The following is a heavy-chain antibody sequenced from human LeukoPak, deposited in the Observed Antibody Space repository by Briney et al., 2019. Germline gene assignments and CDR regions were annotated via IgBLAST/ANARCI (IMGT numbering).Heavy chain of an antibody. CDR1: GGTFSSYA. D-gene: IGHD3-3*01. CDR3: ASGYDFWSGYYDYYYYGMAV. CDR2: IIPIFGTA. Sequence: SVKVSCKASGGTFSSYAISWVRQAPGQGLEWMGGIIPIFGTANYAQKFQGRVTITADESTSTAYMELSSLRSEDTAVYYCASGYDFWSGYYDYYYYGMAVWGQGTTVTVSS. V-gene: IGHV1-69*13. J-gene: IGHJ6*02.